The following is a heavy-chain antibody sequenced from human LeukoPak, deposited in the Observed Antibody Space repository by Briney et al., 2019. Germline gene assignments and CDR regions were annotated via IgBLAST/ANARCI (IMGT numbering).Heavy chain of an antibody. J-gene: IGHJ5*02. D-gene: IGHD2-2*01. CDR2: IYHSGST. CDR3: ARMRLGYCSSTSCSKVGNWFDP. Sequence: PSETLSLTCAVSGGSISSGGYSWSWIRQPPGKGLEWIGYIYHSGSTYYNPSLKSRVTISVARSKNQFSLKLSSVTAADTAVYYCARMRLGYCSSTSCSKVGNWFDPWGQGTLVTVSS. CDR1: GGSISSGGYS. V-gene: IGHV4-30-2*01.